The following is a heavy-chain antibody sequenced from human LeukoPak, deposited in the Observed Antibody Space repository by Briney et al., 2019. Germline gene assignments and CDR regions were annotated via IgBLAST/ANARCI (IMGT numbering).Heavy chain of an antibody. V-gene: IGHV3-7*01. CDR3: ARDRIRVQLWLGGMDV. Sequence: GGSLRLSCAASGFTFISYWMTWLRQAPGKGLNWVANIKEDGSEKFYVDSVKGRFTISRDNANNSVYLQMNNLRAEDTAVYYCARDRIRVQLWLGGMDVWGQGTTVTVSS. CDR2: IKEDGSEK. J-gene: IGHJ6*02. D-gene: IGHD3-22*01. CDR1: GFTFISYW.